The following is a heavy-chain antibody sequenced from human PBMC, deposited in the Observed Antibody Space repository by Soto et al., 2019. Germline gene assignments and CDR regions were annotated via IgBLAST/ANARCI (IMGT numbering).Heavy chain of an antibody. CDR1: GGSFSGYY. V-gene: IGHV4-34*01. CDR2: INHSGST. Sequence: QVQLQQWGAGLLKPSETLSLTCAVYGGSFSGYYWSWIRQPPGKGLEWIGEINHSGSTNYKPSLKSRVTISLATSKNQFSRKLSSVTAADTAVYYCARGRVARWLDYWGQGTLVTVSS. CDR3: ARGRVARWLDY. D-gene: IGHD2-15*01. J-gene: IGHJ4*02.